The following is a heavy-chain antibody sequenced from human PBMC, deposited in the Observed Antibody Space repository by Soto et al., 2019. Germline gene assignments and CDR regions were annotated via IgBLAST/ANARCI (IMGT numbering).Heavy chain of an antibody. Sequence: QLQLEQSGPEVKKPGSSVKVSCKASGRSFSSDGVSWVRQAPGQGLEWMGGIIPVFGNTKYVQRVQGRLTITADKSSSTVYMEMSSLSSEDTAVYFCARGQYYSSGSAATSYFYFGIDVWGQGTTVIVSS. CDR2: IIPVFGNT. V-gene: IGHV1-69*06. J-gene: IGHJ6*02. CDR1: GRSFSSDG. CDR3: ARGQYYSSGSAATSYFYFGIDV. D-gene: IGHD3-10*01.